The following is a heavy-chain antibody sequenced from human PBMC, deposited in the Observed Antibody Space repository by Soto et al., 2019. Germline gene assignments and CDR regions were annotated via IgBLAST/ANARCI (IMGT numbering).Heavy chain of an antibody. Sequence: QVQLVESGGGVVQPGRSLRLSCAASGFTFSTYGMHWVRQAPGKGLEWVALTWYDGSKAYYADSVKGRFTISRDNSKNTLYLQMNSLRAEDTAVYYCARYCSGGTCYPTYYGLDVWGQGTTVTVS. V-gene: IGHV3-33*01. J-gene: IGHJ6*02. CDR2: TWYDGSKA. CDR3: ARYCSGGTCYPTYYGLDV. CDR1: GFTFSTYG. D-gene: IGHD2-15*01.